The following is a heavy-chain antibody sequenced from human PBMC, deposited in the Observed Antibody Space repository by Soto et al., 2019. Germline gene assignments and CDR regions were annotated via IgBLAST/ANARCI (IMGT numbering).Heavy chain of an antibody. Sequence: EVPLVESGGDLVQRGGSLRLSCVASGFTFSVYSMNWVRQAPGKGLEWFSYITSDTKTIKYADSVKGRFTISRDNAKNSVYLQMNSLRDEDTDVYYCARSVEGHFDYWGQGTVVTVSS. D-gene: IGHD1-1*01. J-gene: IGHJ4*02. CDR2: ITSDTKTI. V-gene: IGHV3-48*02. CDR1: GFTFSVYS. CDR3: ARSVEGHFDY.